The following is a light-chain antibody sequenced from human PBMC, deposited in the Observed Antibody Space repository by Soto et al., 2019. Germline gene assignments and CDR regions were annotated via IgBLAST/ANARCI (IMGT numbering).Light chain of an antibody. J-gene: IGKJ5*01. V-gene: IGKV3-15*01. CDR1: ESVSSN. CDR3: QQYDKWPPT. CDR2: GPS. Sequence: EIVMTQSPATLSVSPGERATLSCRASESVSSNLAWYQQKPGQAPRLVIYGPSTRATGIPASFSGRGSGTEFTLTIDSLQSEDFAVYYCQQYDKWPPTFGQGTRLDI.